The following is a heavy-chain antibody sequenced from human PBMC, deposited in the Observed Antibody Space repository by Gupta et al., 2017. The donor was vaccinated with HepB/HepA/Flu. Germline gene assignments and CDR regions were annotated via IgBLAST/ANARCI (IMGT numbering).Heavy chain of an antibody. CDR1: GYIFTSYY. D-gene: IGHD2-15*01. J-gene: IGHJ6*02. V-gene: IGHV1-46*01. CDR2: INPSRGST. Sequence: QVQLVQSGAEMKKPGASVKVPCKASGYIFTSYYIHWVRPDPGQGFEWMGIINPSRGSTAYAQKFQGRVNMTSDTSTSTVYMELSSLRSEDTAVYYCARRGYCSGIGCASDYYYGMDVWGQGTTVTVSS. CDR3: ARRGYCSGIGCASDYYYGMDV.